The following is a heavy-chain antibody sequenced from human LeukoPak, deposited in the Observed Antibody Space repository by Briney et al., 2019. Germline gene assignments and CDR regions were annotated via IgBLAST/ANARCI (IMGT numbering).Heavy chain of an antibody. CDR3: AKHYYGSGSSSYYFDY. CDR1: GFTFSSYW. D-gene: IGHD3-10*01. CDR2: ISASGDAT. Sequence: PGGSLRLSCAASGFTFSSYWMHWVRQAPGKGLVWVSAISASGDATYYADSVKGRFTISRDSSKNMLYLQMNSLRAEDTAIYYCAKHYYGSGSSSYYFDYWGQGTLVTVSS. J-gene: IGHJ4*02. V-gene: IGHV3-23*01.